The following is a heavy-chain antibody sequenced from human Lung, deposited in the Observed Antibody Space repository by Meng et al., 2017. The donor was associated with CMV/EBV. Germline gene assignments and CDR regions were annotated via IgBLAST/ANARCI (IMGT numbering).Heavy chain of an antibody. CDR1: GFTFNSYS. CDR2: ITTDSRYI. CDR3: AGHRYFFDT. J-gene: IGHJ4*02. D-gene: IGHD3-9*01. Sequence: SCAASGFTFNSYSMNWVRQAPGKGLEWISSITTDSRYIYYAASVKGRFTISRDNTKVSLYLQMDGMGADDTAVYFCAGHRYFFDTWGQGTPVTVSS. V-gene: IGHV3-21*04.